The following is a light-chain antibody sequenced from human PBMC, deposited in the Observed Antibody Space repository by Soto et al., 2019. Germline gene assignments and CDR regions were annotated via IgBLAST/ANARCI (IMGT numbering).Light chain of an antibody. CDR2: EAG. V-gene: IGLV2-14*01. Sequence: QSALTQPASVSGSPGQSITISCTGTSSDIDTYNYVSWYQQHPGKAPKLIIHEAGKRPSGVSNRFSGSKSGNTASLTISGLQAEDEADYYCTSYTSSSAYVFGTGTKLTVL. CDR1: SSDIDTYNY. J-gene: IGLJ1*01. CDR3: TSYTSSSAYV.